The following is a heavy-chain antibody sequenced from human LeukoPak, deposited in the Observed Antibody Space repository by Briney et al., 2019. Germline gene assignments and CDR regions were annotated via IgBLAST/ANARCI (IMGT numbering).Heavy chain of an antibody. CDR2: ISYDGSNK. CDR1: GFTFSSYA. Sequence: TGRSLRLSCAASGFTFSSYAMHWVRQAPGKGLEWVAVISYDGSNKYYADSVKGRFTISRDNSKSTLYLQMNSLRAEDTAVYYCARDGYVAARPFDYWGQGTLVTVSS. J-gene: IGHJ4*02. V-gene: IGHV3-30*01. CDR3: ARDGYVAARPFDY. D-gene: IGHD6-6*01.